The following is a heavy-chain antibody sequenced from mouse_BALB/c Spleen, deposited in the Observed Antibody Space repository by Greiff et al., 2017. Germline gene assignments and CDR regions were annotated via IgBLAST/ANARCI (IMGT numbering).Heavy chain of an antibody. Sequence: EVKLVESGGGLVQPGGSRKLSCAASGLTFSSFGMHWVRQAPEKGLEWVAYISSGSSTIYCADTVKGRFTISRDNPKNTLFLQMTSLRSEDTAMYYCASGGYDRDWYFDVWGAGTTVTVSS. V-gene: IGHV5-17*02. J-gene: IGHJ1*01. CDR2: ISSGSSTI. CDR1: GLTFSSFG. D-gene: IGHD2-2*01. CDR3: ASGGYDRDWYFDV.